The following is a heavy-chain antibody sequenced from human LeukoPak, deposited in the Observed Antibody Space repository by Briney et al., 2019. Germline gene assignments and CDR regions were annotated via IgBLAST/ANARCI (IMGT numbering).Heavy chain of an antibody. J-gene: IGHJ4*02. V-gene: IGHV1-18*01. CDR2: IRGYNDYT. Sequence: GASVTVSCKASGYTFTSHGISWVRQAPGQGLEWMGWIRGYNDYTNYAQKLQGRVTMTTDTSTSIAYMELRSLRSDDTAVYYCARESVWGSHRYPDYYFDYWGQGTLVTVSS. CDR3: ARESVWGSHRYPDYYFDY. CDR1: GYTFTSHG. D-gene: IGHD3-16*02.